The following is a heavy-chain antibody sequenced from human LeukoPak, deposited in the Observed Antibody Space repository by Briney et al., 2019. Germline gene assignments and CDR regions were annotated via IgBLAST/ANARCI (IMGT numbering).Heavy chain of an antibody. J-gene: IGHJ4*02. CDR2: IERSSTYI. V-gene: IGHV3-21*01. Sequence: GGSLRLSCTASGINFRDSSTMEWVRQTPGKGLEWVSSIERSSTYIYYADSVKGRFTISRDNSMNTLFLEMTSLRVEDTAVYYCARSAVQALHCTGGNCYYFYDWGQGALVTVSS. CDR3: ARSAVQALHCTGGNCYYFYD. D-gene: IGHD2-8*02. CDR1: GINFRDSST.